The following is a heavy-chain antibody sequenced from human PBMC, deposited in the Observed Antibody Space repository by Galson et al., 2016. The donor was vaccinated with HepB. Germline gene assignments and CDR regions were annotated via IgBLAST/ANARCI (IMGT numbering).Heavy chain of an antibody. J-gene: IGHJ4*02. CDR1: GFTFSLNA. CDR3: AKDFGSTGYYQVFES. V-gene: IGHV3-23*01. D-gene: IGHD3-22*01. CDR2: ISSGGITT. Sequence: SLRLSCAASGFTFSLNALTWVRQAPGKGLEWVSAISSGGITTFYSDSVKGRFTVSRDNSKNTLFLQMDSLRAEDTAIYYCAKDFGSTGYYQVFESWGQGTLVAVSS.